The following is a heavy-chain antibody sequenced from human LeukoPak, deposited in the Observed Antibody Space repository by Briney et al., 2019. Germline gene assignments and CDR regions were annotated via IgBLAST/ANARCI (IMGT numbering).Heavy chain of an antibody. J-gene: IGHJ4*02. CDR1: GFTFSSYW. CDR2: VNSDGTST. CDR3: AKASSVVVVTEGFDY. V-gene: IGHV3-74*01. D-gene: IGHD2-21*02. Sequence: PGGSLRLSCAASGFTFSSYWMFWVRQAPGKGLVWVSRVNSDGTSTNYADSVKGRFTISRDNSKNTLYLQMNSLRAEDTAVYYCAKASSVVVVTEGFDYWGQGTLVTVSS.